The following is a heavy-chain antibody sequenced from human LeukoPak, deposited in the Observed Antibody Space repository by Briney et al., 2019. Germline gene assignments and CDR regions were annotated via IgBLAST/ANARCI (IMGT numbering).Heavy chain of an antibody. CDR3: ARCVRLGYCSGAGLEY. V-gene: IGHV3-30*04. Sequence: PGGSLRLSCAASGFTFSSYAMHWVRQATGQGLEWLTVISYDGRDQFYADSVKGRFTISRDNSKNTLYLQINTLTAEDTAMYYCARCVRLGYCSGAGLEYWGQGTLVTVSS. CDR1: GFTFSSYA. D-gene: IGHD2-15*01. J-gene: IGHJ4*02. CDR2: ISYDGRDQ.